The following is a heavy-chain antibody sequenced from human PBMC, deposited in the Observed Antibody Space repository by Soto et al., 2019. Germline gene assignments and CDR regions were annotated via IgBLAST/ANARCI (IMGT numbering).Heavy chain of an antibody. CDR1: GFTFSSSA. D-gene: IGHD6-13*01. CDR3: AKDLVAAAGTWRGGYFDY. CDR2: ITGSGGST. J-gene: IGHJ4*02. Sequence: PGGSLRLSCAASGFTFSSSAMSWVRQAPGKGLEWVSAITGSGGSTYYADSVKGRFTISRDNSKNTLYLQMNSLRAEDTAVYYCAKDLVAAAGTWRGGYFDYWGQGTLVTASS. V-gene: IGHV3-23*01.